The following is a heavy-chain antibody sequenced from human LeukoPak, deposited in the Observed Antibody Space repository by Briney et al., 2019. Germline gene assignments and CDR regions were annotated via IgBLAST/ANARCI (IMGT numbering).Heavy chain of an antibody. CDR1: GFTFSSYA. CDR2: ISGSGGST. V-gene: IGHV3-23*01. Sequence: GGSLRLSCAASGFTFSSYAMSCVRQAPGKGLEWVSAISGSGGSTYYADSVKGRFTISRDNSKNTLYLQMNSLRAEDTAVYYCAKDGRYSYGFPFDPWGQGTLVTVSS. J-gene: IGHJ5*02. D-gene: IGHD5-18*01. CDR3: AKDGRYSYGFPFDP.